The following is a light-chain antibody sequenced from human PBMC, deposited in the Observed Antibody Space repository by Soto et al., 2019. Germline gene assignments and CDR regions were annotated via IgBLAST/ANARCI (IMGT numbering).Light chain of an antibody. V-gene: IGLV1-44*01. CDR3: ATWDDSLNAYV. Sequence: QSVLTQPPSASGTPGQRVILSCSGSSANIGSNNVNWFQQLPGTAPKLLIYSNDQRPSGVPDRFSGSKSGTSASLAISGLQPEDEADYYCATWDDSLNAYVFGPGTKLTVL. J-gene: IGLJ1*01. CDR1: SANIGSNN. CDR2: SND.